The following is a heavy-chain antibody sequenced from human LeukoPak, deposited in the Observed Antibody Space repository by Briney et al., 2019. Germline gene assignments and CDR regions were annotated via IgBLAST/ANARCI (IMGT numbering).Heavy chain of an antibody. CDR3: ARGGIRYFDWLLIKVPPELDY. V-gene: IGHV1-8*01. J-gene: IGHJ4*02. D-gene: IGHD3-9*01. CDR2: MNPNSVNT. Sequence: ASVKVSCKASGYTFTSYDINWVRQATGQGVEWMGWMNPNSVNTGYAQKFQVRVTMTRNPSISTAYMELSRLRSEDTAVYYCARGGIRYFDWLLIKVPPELDYWGQGTLVTVSS. CDR1: GYTFTSYD.